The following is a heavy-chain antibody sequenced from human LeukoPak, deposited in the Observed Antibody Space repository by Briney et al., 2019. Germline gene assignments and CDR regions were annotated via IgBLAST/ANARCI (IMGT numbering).Heavy chain of an antibody. CDR3: ARGWIWFGRLGAFDI. CDR1: GYSMSSGYY. V-gene: IGHV4-38-2*02. J-gene: IGHJ3*02. Sequence: ETLSLTCTVSGYSMSSGYYWGWIRQPPGKGLEWIGSIYHSGSTYYNPSLKSRVTISVDTSKNQFSLKLSSMTAADTAVYYCARGWIWFGRLGAFDIWGQGKMVTVSS. D-gene: IGHD3-10*01. CDR2: IYHSGST.